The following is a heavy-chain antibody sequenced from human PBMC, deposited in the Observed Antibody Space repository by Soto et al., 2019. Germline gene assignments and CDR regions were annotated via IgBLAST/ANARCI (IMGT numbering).Heavy chain of an antibody. CDR3: ARDQEPYPPDDAFDI. CDR2: ISAYNGNT. D-gene: IGHD2-2*01. CDR1: GYTFTSYG. V-gene: IGHV1-18*01. J-gene: IGHJ3*02. Sequence: ASVKVSCKASGYTFTSYGISWVRQAPGQGLEWLGWISAYNGNTNYAQKLQGRVTITTDTSTSTDYMELNSLRSEDTAVYYCARDQEPYPPDDAFDIWGQGTMVTVSS.